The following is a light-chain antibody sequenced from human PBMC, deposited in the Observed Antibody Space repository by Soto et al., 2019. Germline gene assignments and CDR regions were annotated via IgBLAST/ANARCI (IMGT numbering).Light chain of an antibody. CDR1: SSHIGNNY. CDR3: GTWDSSLSAGV. Sequence: QSVLTQPPSVSAAPGQKVTIYCSGSSSHIGNNYVSWYQQLPGTAPKLLIYDNNKRPSGIPDRFSGSKSGTSATLGITGLQTGDEADYYCGTWDSSLSAGVFGGGTKLTVL. J-gene: IGLJ2*01. V-gene: IGLV1-51*01. CDR2: DNN.